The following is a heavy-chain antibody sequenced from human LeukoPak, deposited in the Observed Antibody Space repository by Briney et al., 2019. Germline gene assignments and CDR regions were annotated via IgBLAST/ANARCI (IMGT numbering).Heavy chain of an antibody. Sequence: GGSLRLSCAASGFTVSSNYMSWVRQAPGKGLEWVSVIYSGGSTYYADSVKGRFTISRDNSKNTLYLQMNSLRAEDTAVYYCAREIRNYYDSSGYQDWGQGTLVTVSS. J-gene: IGHJ4*02. D-gene: IGHD3-22*01. CDR3: AREIRNYYDSSGYQD. CDR1: GFTVSSNY. CDR2: IYSGGST. V-gene: IGHV3-53*01.